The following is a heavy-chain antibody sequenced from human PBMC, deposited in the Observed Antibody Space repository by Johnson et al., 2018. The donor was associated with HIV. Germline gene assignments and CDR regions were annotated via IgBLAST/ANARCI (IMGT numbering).Heavy chain of an antibody. CDR3: AKWWFRELLPNAFDL. J-gene: IGHJ3*01. D-gene: IGHD3-10*01. Sequence: QMQLVESGGGVVQPGRSLRLSCAASGFTFSSYAMHWVRQAPGKGLEWVANIKQDGSEKYYVDSVKGRFTISRDNSKNTLDLQMNSLRAEDTAVYYCAKWWFRELLPNAFDLWGQGTMVTVSS. CDR2: IKQDGSEK. V-gene: IGHV3-30*18. CDR1: GFTFSSYA.